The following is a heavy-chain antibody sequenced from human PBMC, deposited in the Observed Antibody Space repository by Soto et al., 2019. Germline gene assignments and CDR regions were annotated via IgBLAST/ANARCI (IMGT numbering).Heavy chain of an antibody. CDR3: AREVIVVVPAAIRAGNWFDP. D-gene: IGHD2-2*02. CDR1: GGSISSGDYY. V-gene: IGHV4-30-4*01. CDR2: IYYSGST. Sequence: SETLSLTCTVSGGSISSGDYYWSWIRQPPGKGLEWIGYIYYSGSTYYNPSLKSRVTISVDTSKNQFSLKLSSVTAADTAVYYCAREVIVVVPAAIRAGNWFDPWGQGTLVTVPS. J-gene: IGHJ5*02.